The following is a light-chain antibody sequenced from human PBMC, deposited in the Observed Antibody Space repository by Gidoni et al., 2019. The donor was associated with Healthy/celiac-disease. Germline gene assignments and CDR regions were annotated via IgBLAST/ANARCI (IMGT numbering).Light chain of an antibody. CDR2: EDS. Sequence: SYELTQPPSVSVSPGQTARITCSGDALPKKYAYWYQQKSGQAPVLVIYEDSKRPPGIPERFSGSSSGTMATLTISGAQVEDEADYYCYSTDSSGNHRVFGGGSKRTVL. CDR3: YSTDSSGNHRV. CDR1: ALPKKY. J-gene: IGLJ3*02. V-gene: IGLV3-10*01.